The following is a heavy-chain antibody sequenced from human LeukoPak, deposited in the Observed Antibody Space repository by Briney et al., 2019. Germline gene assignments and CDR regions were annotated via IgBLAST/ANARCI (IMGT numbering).Heavy chain of an antibody. CDR1: GYIFTDYY. V-gene: IGHV1-2*02. J-gene: IGHJ4*02. CDR2: ITHNSGAT. CDR3: VSWAGGNSDVASFDY. Sequence: ASVKVSCKASGYIFTDYYIQWVRQAPGQGFEWMGWITHNSGATKFAQKFQGRVTLTRDTSISTAYMELSTLTSDDTAAYYCVSWAGGNSDVASFDYWGQGTLVTVSS. D-gene: IGHD2-21*01.